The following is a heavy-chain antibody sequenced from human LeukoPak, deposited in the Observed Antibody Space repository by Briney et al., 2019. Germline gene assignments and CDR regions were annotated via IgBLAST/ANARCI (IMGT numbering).Heavy chain of an antibody. CDR2: IKQDGSAS. D-gene: IGHD2-21*02. CDR3: AKYGGDFGAAFDS. Sequence: PGGSLRLSCAASGFTFSNYWMSWVRQAPGKGLEYMGNIKQDGSASYYVDSVKGRFTISRDNTKNSLYLQMSSLRADDTAVYYCAKYGGDFGAAFDSWGQGILVTVSS. CDR1: GFTFSNYW. V-gene: IGHV3-7*01. J-gene: IGHJ4*02.